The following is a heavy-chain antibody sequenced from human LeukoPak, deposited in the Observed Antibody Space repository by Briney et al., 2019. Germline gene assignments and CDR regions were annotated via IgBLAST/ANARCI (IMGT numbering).Heavy chain of an antibody. D-gene: IGHD4-17*01. CDR1: GYTFTSHG. J-gene: IGHJ4*02. V-gene: IGHV1-18*01. CDR3: ARGGYGDYLPV. CDR2: ISGYNGNT. Sequence: ASVKVSCKASGYTFTSHGITWVRQAPGQGLEWMGWISGYNGNTNYAQSLQGRVTMTTDTSTTTAYMELRSLKSDDTAVYYCARGGYGDYLPVWGQGTLVTVSS.